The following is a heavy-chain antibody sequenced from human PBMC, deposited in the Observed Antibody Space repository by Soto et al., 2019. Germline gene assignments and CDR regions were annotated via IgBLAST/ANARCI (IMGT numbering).Heavy chain of an antibody. CDR3: AKVRAPPLIVVVTADAFDI. CDR1: GFTFSSYA. D-gene: IGHD3-22*01. Sequence: GGSLRLSCAASGFTFSSYAMSWVRQAPGKGLEWVSAISGSGGSTYYADSVKGRFTISRDNSKNTLYLQMNSLRAEDTAVYYCAKVRAPPLIVVVTADAFDIWGQGTMVTVSS. J-gene: IGHJ3*02. CDR2: ISGSGGST. V-gene: IGHV3-23*01.